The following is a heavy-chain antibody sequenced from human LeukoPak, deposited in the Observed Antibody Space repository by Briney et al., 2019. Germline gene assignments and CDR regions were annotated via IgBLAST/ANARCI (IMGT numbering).Heavy chain of an antibody. CDR1: GYTLTELS. J-gene: IGHJ5*02. V-gene: IGHV1-24*01. CDR3: TASYYDFWSGYQRPFDP. D-gene: IGHD3-3*01. Sequence: SVKVSYKVSGYTLTELSMHWVRQAPGKGLEWMGAFDPEDGETIYAQTFQGRVTMTEDTSTDTAYMELSSLRSEDTAVYYCTASYYDFWSGYQRPFDPWGQGTLVTVSS. CDR2: FDPEDGET.